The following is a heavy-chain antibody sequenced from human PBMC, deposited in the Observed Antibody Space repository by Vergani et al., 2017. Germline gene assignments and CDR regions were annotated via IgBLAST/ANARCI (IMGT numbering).Heavy chain of an antibody. J-gene: IGHJ5*02. CDR3: ARADTMVLGVFNWFDP. CDR2: IYYSGST. D-gene: IGHD3-10*01. V-gene: IGHV4-39*07. Sequence: QLQLQESGPGLVKPSETLSLTCTVSGGSISSSSYYWGWIRQPPGKGLEWIGSIYYSGSTYYNPSLKSRVTISVDTSKNQFSLKLSSVTAADTAVYYCARADTMVLGVFNWFDPWGQGTLVTVSS. CDR1: GGSISSSSYY.